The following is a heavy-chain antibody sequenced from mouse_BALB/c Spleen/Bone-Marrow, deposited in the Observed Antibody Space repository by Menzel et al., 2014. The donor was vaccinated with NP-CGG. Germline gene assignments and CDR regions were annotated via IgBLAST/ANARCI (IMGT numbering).Heavy chain of an antibody. D-gene: IGHD1-1*01. CDR2: ISSGGSYT. J-gene: IGHJ4*01. CDR3: ARDYYGSSYAMDY. V-gene: IGHV5-9-4*01. Sequence: EGHLDESGAGVLKPGVSLKLSCASSGFSFSSYAMSWVRQSPEKRLEWVAEISSGGSYTYYPDTVTGRFTISRDNAKNTLYLEMSSLRSEDTAMYYCARDYYGSSYAMDYWPKGTSVPVSS. CDR1: GFSFSSYA.